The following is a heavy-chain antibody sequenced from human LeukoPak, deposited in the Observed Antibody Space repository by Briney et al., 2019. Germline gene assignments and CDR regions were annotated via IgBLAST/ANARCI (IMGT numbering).Heavy chain of an antibody. Sequence: ASVKVSCKASGYPFSSHAMHWVRQAPGQRLEWMGWINAGNGNTNYAQKLQGRVTMTTDTSTSTAYMELRSLRSDDTAVYYCARDDSSSWIDYWGQGTLVTVSS. D-gene: IGHD6-13*01. CDR2: INAGNGNT. V-gene: IGHV1-3*01. CDR3: ARDDSSSWIDY. J-gene: IGHJ4*02. CDR1: GYPFSSHA.